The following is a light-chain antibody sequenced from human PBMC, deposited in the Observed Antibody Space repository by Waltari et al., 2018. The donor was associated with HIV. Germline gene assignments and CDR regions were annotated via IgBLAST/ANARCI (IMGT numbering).Light chain of an antibody. CDR2: QDN. Sequence: SYELIQPPSVSVSPGQTASITCSGHNLGDKYASWEQQRPGNAPIWVIYQDNKRPSGIPERFSGSNAGNIATLTISETQAIDEADYYCQAWDSDTYLFGTGTKVTVL. V-gene: IGLV3-1*01. CDR3: QAWDSDTYL. CDR1: NLGDKY. J-gene: IGLJ1*01.